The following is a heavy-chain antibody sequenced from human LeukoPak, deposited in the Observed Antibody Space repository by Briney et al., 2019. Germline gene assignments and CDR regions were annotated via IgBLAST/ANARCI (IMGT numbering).Heavy chain of an antibody. CDR3: ARGETTVTYFDY. CDR1: GYTFTVYY. J-gene: IGHJ4*02. Sequence: GASVKVSFKASGYTFTVYYIHWVRQAPGQGLEWMAWINPNSGGTNYAQKFQGRVTMTRDTSISTAYMELSRLRSDDTAVYYCARGETTVTYFDYWGQGTLVTVSS. CDR2: INPNSGGT. D-gene: IGHD4-17*01. V-gene: IGHV1-2*02.